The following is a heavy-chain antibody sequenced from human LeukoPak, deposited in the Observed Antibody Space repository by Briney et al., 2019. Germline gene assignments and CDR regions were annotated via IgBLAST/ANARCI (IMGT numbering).Heavy chain of an antibody. Sequence: ASVKVSCKASGDTFSSYAISWVRQAPGQGLEWMGRIISILGIANYAQKFQGRVTITADKSTSTAYMELSSLRSEDTAVYYCARDDGAAAGVAYFDYWGQGTLVTVSS. CDR1: GDTFSSYA. V-gene: IGHV1-69*04. J-gene: IGHJ4*02. CDR3: ARDDGAAAGVAYFDY. D-gene: IGHD6-13*01. CDR2: IISILGIA.